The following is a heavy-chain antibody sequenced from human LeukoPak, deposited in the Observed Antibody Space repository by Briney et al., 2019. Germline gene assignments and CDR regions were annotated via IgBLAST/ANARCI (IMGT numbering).Heavy chain of an antibody. CDR1: GGSISSGDYY. CDR2: IYYSGST. D-gene: IGHD4-11*01. V-gene: IGHV4-30-4*08. CDR3: ARDSRVYSNFRRGYYYYMDV. Sequence: PSETLSLTCTVSGGSISSGDYYWSWIRQPPGKGLEWIVYIYYSGSTYYNPSLKSRVTISVDTSKNQFSMKLSSVTAADTAVYYCARDSRVYSNFRRGYYYYMDVWGKGTTVTVSS. J-gene: IGHJ6*03.